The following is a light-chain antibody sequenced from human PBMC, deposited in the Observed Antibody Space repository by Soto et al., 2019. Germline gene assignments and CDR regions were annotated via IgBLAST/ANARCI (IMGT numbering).Light chain of an antibody. J-gene: IGKJ1*01. CDR3: QHYNYWPPKT. V-gene: IGKV3-11*01. CDR2: DAS. Sequence: EIVLTQSPGTLSMSPGERATLSCRASQSVSSKYVAWYQQKPGQAPRLLIYDASNRATGIPARFSGSGSGTDFTLTISSLEPEDFAVYYCQHYNYWPPKTFGQGTKVDIK. CDR1: QSVSSKY.